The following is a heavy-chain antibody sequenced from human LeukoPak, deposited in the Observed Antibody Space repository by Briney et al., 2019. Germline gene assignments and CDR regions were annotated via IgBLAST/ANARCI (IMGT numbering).Heavy chain of an antibody. V-gene: IGHV4-34*01. CDR2: INHSGST. J-gene: IGHJ4*02. CDR1: GGSFSGYY. Sequence: SETLSLTCAVYGGSFSGYYWSWIRQPPGKGLEWIGEINHSGSTNYNPSLKSRVTISVDTSKNQFSLKLSSVTAADTAVYYCARVAIAVADPYDYWGQGTLVTVSS. D-gene: IGHD6-19*01. CDR3: ARVAIAVADPYDY.